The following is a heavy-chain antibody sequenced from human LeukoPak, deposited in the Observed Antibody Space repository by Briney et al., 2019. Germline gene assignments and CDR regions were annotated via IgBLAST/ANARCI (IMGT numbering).Heavy chain of an antibody. CDR1: GGSISSGGYS. CDR2: IYHSGST. V-gene: IGHV4-30-2*01. CDR3: ARAPRYYGSGSYFDY. Sequence: SETLSLTCAVSGGSISSGGYSWSWVRQPPGKGLEWIGYIYHSGSTYYNPSLKSRVTISVGRSKNQFSLKLSSVTAADTAVYYCARAPRYYGSGSYFDYWGQGTLVTVSS. D-gene: IGHD3-10*01. J-gene: IGHJ4*02.